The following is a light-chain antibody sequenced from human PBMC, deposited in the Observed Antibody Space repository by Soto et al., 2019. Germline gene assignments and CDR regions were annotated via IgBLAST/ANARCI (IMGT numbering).Light chain of an antibody. CDR1: QSFRSW. CDR3: QQYNSYS. CDR2: DAS. Sequence: DIQMTQSPATLSASLGDRVTITCRASQSFRSWLAWYQQKPGTAPKLLIFDASRLESGVPSRFSGSGSGTDFTLTISSLQPDDFATYYCQQYNSYSFGQGTKVDI. V-gene: IGKV1-5*01. J-gene: IGKJ1*01.